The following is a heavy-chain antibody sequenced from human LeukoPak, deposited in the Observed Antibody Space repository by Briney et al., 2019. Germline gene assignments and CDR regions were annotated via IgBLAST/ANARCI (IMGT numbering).Heavy chain of an antibody. V-gene: IGHV3-30-3*01. D-gene: IGHD3-3*01. CDR1: GFTFSDYA. CDR2: LSYGGTNK. Sequence: GGSLRLSCSASGFTFSDYAMHWVRQAPGKGLEWVAVLSYGGTNKYYADSVKGRFTISRDNSKNTMFLQMNSLRAEDTAVYHCARDRSGYANDAFDFWGQGTMVTVSS. J-gene: IGHJ3*01. CDR3: ARDRSGYANDAFDF.